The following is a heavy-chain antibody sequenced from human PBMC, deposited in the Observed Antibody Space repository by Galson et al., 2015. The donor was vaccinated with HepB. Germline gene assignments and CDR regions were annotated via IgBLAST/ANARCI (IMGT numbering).Heavy chain of an antibody. CDR3: ARDPIRNLVATITPRFDP. CDR1: GYTFTSYG. J-gene: IGHJ5*02. Sequence: SVKVSCKASGYTFTSYGISWVRQAPGQGLEWMGWISAYNGNTNYAQKLQGRVTMTTDTSTSTAYMERRSLRSDDTAVYYCARDPIRNLVATITPRFDPWGQGTLVTVSS. CDR2: ISAYNGNT. V-gene: IGHV1-18*04. D-gene: IGHD5-12*01.